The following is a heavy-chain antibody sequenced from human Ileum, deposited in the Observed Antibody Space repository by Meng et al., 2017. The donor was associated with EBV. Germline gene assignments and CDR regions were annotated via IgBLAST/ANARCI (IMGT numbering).Heavy chain of an antibody. CDR2: IYHSGST. Sequence: QVQLQESGPGLVKPSGXLSLTCAVSGGSISDNNWWSWVRQPPGKGLEWSGTIYHSGSTTYNPSLKSRVTISVDKSNNQFSLRLSSVTAADTAVYYCARYSGYNIPFDYWGQGTLVTVSS. V-gene: IGHV4-4*02. CDR3: ARYSGYNIPFDY. CDR1: GGSISDNNW. D-gene: IGHD5-12*01. J-gene: IGHJ4*02.